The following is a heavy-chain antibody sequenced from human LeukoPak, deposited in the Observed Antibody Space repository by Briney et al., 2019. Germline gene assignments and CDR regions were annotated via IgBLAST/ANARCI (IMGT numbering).Heavy chain of an antibody. D-gene: IGHD6-19*01. Sequence: KSSETLSLTCAVYGGSFSGYYWSWIRQPPGKGLEWIGEINHSGSTNYNPSLKSRVTISVDTSKNQFSLKLSSVTAADTAVYYCARRRGGWSGDFDSWGQGTLVTVSS. CDR1: GGSFSGYY. CDR2: INHSGST. J-gene: IGHJ4*02. CDR3: ARRRGGWSGDFDS. V-gene: IGHV4-34*01.